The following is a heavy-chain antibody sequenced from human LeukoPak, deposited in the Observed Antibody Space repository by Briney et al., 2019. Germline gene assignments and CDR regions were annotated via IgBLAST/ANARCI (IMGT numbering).Heavy chain of an antibody. V-gene: IGHV3-30*18. CDR1: GFTFSSYG. CDR3: ANTPMVRGVIITGIFDY. Sequence: GGSLRLSCAASGFTFSSYGMHWVRQAPGKGLEWVAVISYDGSNKYYADSVKGRFTISRDNSKNTLYLQMNSLRAEDTAVYYCANTPMVRGVIITGIFDYWGQGTLVTVSS. D-gene: IGHD3-10*01. CDR2: ISYDGSNK. J-gene: IGHJ4*02.